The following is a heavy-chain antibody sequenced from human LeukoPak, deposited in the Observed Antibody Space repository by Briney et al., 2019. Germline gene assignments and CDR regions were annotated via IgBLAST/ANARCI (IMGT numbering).Heavy chain of an antibody. J-gene: IGHJ6*03. D-gene: IGHD6-19*01. CDR2: INLNSRGT. V-gene: IGHV1-2*02. CDR1: GYTFTDYY. CDR3: ARAGRYSSGWNYYYYYMDV. Sequence: ASVKVSCKASGYTFTDYYMHWVRQAPGQGLEWMGWINLNSRGTNYAQKFQGRVTMTRDMSTSTVYMELSSLRSEDTAVYYCARAGRYSSGWNYYYYYMDVWGKGTTVTVSS.